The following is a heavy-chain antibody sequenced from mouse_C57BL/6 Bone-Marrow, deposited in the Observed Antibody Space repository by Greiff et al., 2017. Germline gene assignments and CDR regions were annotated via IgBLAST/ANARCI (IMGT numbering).Heavy chain of an antibody. J-gene: IGHJ2*01. CDR2: IDPSDSYT. V-gene: IGHV1-50*01. D-gene: IGHD3-3*01. CDR1: GYTFTSYW. CDR3: ARFGLGSDY. Sequence: QVQLQQPGAELVKPGASVKLSCKASGYTFTSYWMQWVKQRPGQGLEWIGEIDPSDSYTNYNQKFKGKATLTVETSSSTAYRQLSSRTSEDSAVYYCARFGLGSDYWGQGTTLTVSS.